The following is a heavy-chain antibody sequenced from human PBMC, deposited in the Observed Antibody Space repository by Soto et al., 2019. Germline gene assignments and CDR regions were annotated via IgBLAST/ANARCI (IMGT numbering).Heavy chain of an antibody. CDR2: MNPNSGNT. D-gene: IGHD3-10*01. CDR3: ARVGGFGDVYYYGMDV. Sequence: GSVEEFFRASGYPLTSYDINFERQAPEQGLEWMGWMNPNSGNTGYAQKFQGRVTMTRNTSISTAYMELSSLRSEDTAVYYCARVGGFGDVYYYGMDVWGQGTTVTGSS. V-gene: IGHV1-8*01. J-gene: IGHJ6*01. CDR1: GYPLTSYD.